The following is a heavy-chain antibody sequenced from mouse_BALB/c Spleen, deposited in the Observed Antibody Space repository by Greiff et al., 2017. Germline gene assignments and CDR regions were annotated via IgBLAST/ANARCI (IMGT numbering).Heavy chain of an antibody. D-gene: IGHD2-4*01. CDR2: IYPGDGST. CDR1: GYTFTSYY. V-gene: IGHV1S56*01. J-gene: IGHJ4*01. Sequence: QVQLQLSGPELVKPGASVKMSCKASGYTFTSYYIHWVKQRPGQGLEWIGWIYPGDGSTKYNEKFKGKTTLTADKSSSTAYMLLSSLTSEDSAIYFCAKDYDGYAMDCWGQGTSVTVSS. CDR3: AKDYDGYAMDC.